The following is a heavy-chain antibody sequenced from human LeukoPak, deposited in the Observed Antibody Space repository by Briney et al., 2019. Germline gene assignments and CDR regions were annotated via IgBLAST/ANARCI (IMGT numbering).Heavy chain of an antibody. Sequence: ASVKVSCKASGYSFVLYGISWVRQAPRQGPEWMGWISTYNGNTKYAQKFQGRVTMTTDTSTSTAYMELRSLRSDDTAVYYCARDEDYGISVNVDYWGQGTLVTVSS. J-gene: IGHJ4*02. CDR3: ARDEDYGISVNVDY. CDR1: GYSFVLYG. D-gene: IGHD4-17*01. V-gene: IGHV1-18*01. CDR2: ISTYNGNT.